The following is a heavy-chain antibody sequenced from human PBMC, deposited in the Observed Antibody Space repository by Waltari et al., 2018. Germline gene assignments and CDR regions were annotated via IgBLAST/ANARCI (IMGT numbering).Heavy chain of an antibody. CDR3: ARPRGYQYYFDY. V-gene: IGHV3-48*03. CDR2: ISRGGSTI. D-gene: IGHD3-22*01. J-gene: IGHJ4*02. CDR1: GFTFSSYE. Sequence: EVQLVESGGGLVQPGGSLRLSCAASGFTFSSYEMNWVRRAPGKGLEWVSYISRGGSTIYSADSVKCRFTTSRDNAKNSLYLQMNRLRAEDTAVYYCARPRGYQYYFDYWGQGTLVTVSS.